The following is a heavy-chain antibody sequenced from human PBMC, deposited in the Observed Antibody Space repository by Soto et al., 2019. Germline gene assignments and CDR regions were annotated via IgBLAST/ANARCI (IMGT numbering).Heavy chain of an antibody. D-gene: IGHD6-13*01. V-gene: IGHV3-48*03. Sequence: LRLSCAASGFTFSSYEMNWVRQAPGKGLEWVSYISSSGSTIYYADSVKGRFTISRDNAKNSLYLQMNSLRAEDTAVYYCARFGIAAAHNYYYYGMDVWGQGTTVTVSS. CDR3: ARFGIAAAHNYYYYGMDV. J-gene: IGHJ6*02. CDR2: ISSSGSTI. CDR1: GFTFSSYE.